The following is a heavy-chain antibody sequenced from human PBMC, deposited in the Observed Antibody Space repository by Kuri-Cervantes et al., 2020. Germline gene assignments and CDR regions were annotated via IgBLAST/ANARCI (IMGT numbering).Heavy chain of an antibody. CDR1: GGTFSSYT. V-gene: IGHV1-69*02. CDR3: ARVVVAATHWFDP. Sequence: SVKVSCKASGGTFSSYTISWVRQAPGQGLEWMGRIIPILGIANYAQKFQGRVTMTRNTSISTAYMELSSLRSKDTAVYYCARVVVAATHWFDPWGQGTLVTVSS. CDR2: IIPILGIA. D-gene: IGHD2-15*01. J-gene: IGHJ5*02.